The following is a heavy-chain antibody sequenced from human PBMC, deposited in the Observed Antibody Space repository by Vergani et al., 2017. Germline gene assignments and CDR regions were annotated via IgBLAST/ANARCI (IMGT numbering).Heavy chain of an antibody. CDR2: IYYSGST. J-gene: IGHJ4*02. D-gene: IGHD5-18*01. CDR1: GFTFSSYA. V-gene: IGHV4-59*01. Sequence: VQLLESGGGLVQPGGSLRLSCAASGFTFSSYAMSWIRQPPGKGLEWIGYIYYSGSTNYNPSLKSRVTISVDTSKNQFSLKLSSVTAADTAVYYCARVGPWKDTAMIYWGQGTLVTVSS. CDR3: ARVGPWKDTAMIY.